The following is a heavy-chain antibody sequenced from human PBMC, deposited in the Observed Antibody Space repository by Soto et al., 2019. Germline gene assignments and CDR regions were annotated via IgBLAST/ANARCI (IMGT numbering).Heavy chain of an antibody. CDR1: GFTFSSYW. J-gene: IGHJ6*02. CDR2: IKQDGSEK. D-gene: IGHD3-3*01. V-gene: IGHV3-7*01. Sequence: EVQLVESGGGLVQPGGSLRLSCAASGFTFSSYWMSWVRQAPGKGLEWVANIKQDGSEKYYVDSVKGRFTISRDNAKNSLYLQMNSLRAEDSAVYYCVRDGLEWYYYYYGMDVWGQGTTVTVSS. CDR3: VRDGLEWYYYYYGMDV.